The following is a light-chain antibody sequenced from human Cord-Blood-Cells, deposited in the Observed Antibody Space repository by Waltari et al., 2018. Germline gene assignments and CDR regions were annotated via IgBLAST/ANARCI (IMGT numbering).Light chain of an antibody. CDR1: SSDVGSYNL. J-gene: IGLJ1*01. CDR3: CSYAGSSTFEV. V-gene: IGLV2-23*03. CDR2: EGS. Sequence: QSALTQPASVSGSPGQSITISCTGTSSDVGSYNLVSWYQQHPGKAPNLMIYEGSKRPSGVSNRFSGSKSGNTASPTISGLQAEDESDYYCCSYAGSSTFEVFGTGTKVTVL.